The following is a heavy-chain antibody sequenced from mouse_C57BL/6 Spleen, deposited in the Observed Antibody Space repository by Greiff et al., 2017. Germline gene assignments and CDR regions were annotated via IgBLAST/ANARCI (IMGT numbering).Heavy chain of an antibody. V-gene: IGHV1-62-2*01. CDR3: ARHEGDYDYDEGFDY. D-gene: IGHD2-4*01. CDR1: GYTFTEYT. J-gene: IGHJ2*01. CDR2: FYPGSGSI. Sequence: QVQLKQSGAELVKPGASVKLSCKASGYTFTEYTIHWVKQRSGQGLEWIGWFYPGSGSIKYNEKFKDKATLTADKSSSTVYMELSSLTSEDSAVYFCARHEGDYDYDEGFDYWGQGTTRTVSS.